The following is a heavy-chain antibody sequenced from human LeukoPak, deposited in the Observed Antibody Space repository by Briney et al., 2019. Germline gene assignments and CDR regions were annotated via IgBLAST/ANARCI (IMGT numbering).Heavy chain of an antibody. CDR2: ISSSNSFI. CDR1: GFTFSSYS. Sequence: PGGSLRLSCAASGFTFSSYSINWVRQAPGKGREWVSSISSSNSFIFYADSVKGRFTISRDNAKNSLYLQMNSLRAEDTALYYCARSIVVPAAISGAFDIWGQGTIVTVSS. CDR3: ARSIVVPAAISGAFDI. D-gene: IGHD2-2*01. J-gene: IGHJ3*02. V-gene: IGHV3-21*01.